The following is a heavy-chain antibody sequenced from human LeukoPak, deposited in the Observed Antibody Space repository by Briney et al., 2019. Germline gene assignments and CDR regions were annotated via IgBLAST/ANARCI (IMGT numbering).Heavy chain of an antibody. D-gene: IGHD2-2*01. CDR2: IIPILGIA. CDR3: ARVMLGVVVPAVFDY. CDR1: GGTFSSYA. Sequence: ASVEVSCKASGGTFSSYAISLVRQAPGQGLEWMGRIIPILGIANYAQKFQGRVTITADKSTSTAYMELSSLRSEDTAVYCCARVMLGVVVPAVFDYWGQGTLVTVSS. V-gene: IGHV1-69*04. J-gene: IGHJ4*02.